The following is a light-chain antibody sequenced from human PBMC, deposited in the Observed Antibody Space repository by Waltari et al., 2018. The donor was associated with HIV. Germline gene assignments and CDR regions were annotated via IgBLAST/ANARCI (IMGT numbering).Light chain of an antibody. CDR3: GTGDSSLSAVV. J-gene: IGLJ2*01. CDR1: SSNIGNHY. V-gene: IGLV1-51*01. CDR2: DDN. Sequence: QSVLTQPPSVSAAPGPKFTISCSGSSSNIGNHYVSWYQQHPGTAPKLLIYDDNKRPSVMPDRFSCSKPGTSVTLSITGIQTGDEADYYCGTGDSSLSAVVFGGGTKLTVL.